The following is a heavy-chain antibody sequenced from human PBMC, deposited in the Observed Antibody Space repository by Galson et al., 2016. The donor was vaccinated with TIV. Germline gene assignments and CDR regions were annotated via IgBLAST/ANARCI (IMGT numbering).Heavy chain of an antibody. CDR3: AKIDSSGYNYGGRFVY. J-gene: IGHJ4*02. Sequence: SLRLSCAASGFTFSSFAITWVRQAPGKGLEWISAISGGGGSTYHTDSVKGRFTISRANSKNTVFLQMNSLRAEDTAVYYCAKIDSSGYNYGGRFVYWGQGTLVTVSS. CDR2: ISGGGGST. V-gene: IGHV3-23*01. CDR1: GFTFSSFA. D-gene: IGHD3-22*01.